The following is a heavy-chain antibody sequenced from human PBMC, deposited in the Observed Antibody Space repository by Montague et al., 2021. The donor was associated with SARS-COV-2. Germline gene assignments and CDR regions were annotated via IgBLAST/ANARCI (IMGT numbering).Heavy chain of an antibody. CDR3: ARDIAVAGLFDY. V-gene: IGHV4-61*02. CDR1: GGSISSGYFE. D-gene: IGHD6-19*01. J-gene: IGHJ4*02. CDR2: IYPGGNT. Sequence: TLSLTCTVSGGSISSGYFEWSWIREPAGKGLEWIGLIYPGGNTNYNPSLKSRVAISVDTSKNQFSLKLSSVTAADTAVYYCARDIAVAGLFDYWGQGTLVTVSS.